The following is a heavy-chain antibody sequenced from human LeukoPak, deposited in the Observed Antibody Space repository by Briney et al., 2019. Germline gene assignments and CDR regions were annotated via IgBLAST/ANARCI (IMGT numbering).Heavy chain of an antibody. CDR3: AREGYYDSSGYKGVYGY. CDR1: GYTFTGYY. J-gene: IGHJ4*02. D-gene: IGHD3-22*01. CDR2: INPNSGGT. V-gene: IGHV1-2*02. Sequence: ASVKVSCKASGYTFTGYYMHWVRQAPGQGLEWMGWINPNSGGTNYAQKFQGRVTMTRDTSISTAYMELSRLRSDDTAVYYCAREGYYDSSGYKGVYGYWGQGTLVTVSS.